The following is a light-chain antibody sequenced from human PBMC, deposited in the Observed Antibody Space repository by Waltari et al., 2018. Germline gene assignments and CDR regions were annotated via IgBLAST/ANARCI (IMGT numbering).Light chain of an antibody. V-gene: IGKV1-39*01. CDR3: QQSYSTPPT. CDR2: AAS. J-gene: IGKJ2*01. CDR1: QSISSY. Sequence: DIQMTQSPSSLSASVGDRVTITCPASQSISSYLNWYQQKPGKAPKLLIYAASSLQSGVPSRFSGSGSGTDFTLTISSLQPEDFATYYCQQSYSTPPTFGQGTKLEI.